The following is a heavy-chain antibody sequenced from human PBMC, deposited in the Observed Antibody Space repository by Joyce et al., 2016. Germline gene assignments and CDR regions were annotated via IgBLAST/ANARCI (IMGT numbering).Heavy chain of an antibody. CDR3: AKMSSAWYRYPIDY. V-gene: IGHV3-23*01. CDR1: GFTFSSYA. CDR2: ISGSGGST. D-gene: IGHD6-13*01. Sequence: GSLRLSCAASGFTFSSYAMSWVRQAPGKGREWVSAISGSGGSTYYADSVKGRFTISRDNSKNTLYLQMNSLRADDTAVYYCAKMSSAWYRYPIDYWGQGTLVTVSS. J-gene: IGHJ4*02.